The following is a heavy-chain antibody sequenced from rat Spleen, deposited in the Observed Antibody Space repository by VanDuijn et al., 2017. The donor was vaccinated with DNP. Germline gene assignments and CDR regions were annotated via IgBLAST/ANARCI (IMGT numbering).Heavy chain of an antibody. J-gene: IGHJ2*01. Sequence: EVKLVESGGGLVQPGSSLKLSCAASGFNFNDYWMGWVRQAPGKGLEWIGQINKDSSTINYNPSLKEKITISRDNAQNTLYLQMSKVGSEDTAIYYCARGPNYGGVSDYFDYWGQGVMVTVSS. CDR3: ARGPNYGGVSDYFDY. CDR1: GFNFNDYW. CDR2: INKDSSTI. D-gene: IGHD1-11*01. V-gene: IGHV4-2*01.